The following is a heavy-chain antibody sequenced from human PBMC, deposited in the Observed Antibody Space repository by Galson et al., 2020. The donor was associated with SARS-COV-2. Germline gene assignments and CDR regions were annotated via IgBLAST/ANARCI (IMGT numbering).Heavy chain of an antibody. CDR1: GFTFNTYT. J-gene: IGHJ4*02. CDR3: ARYCSSTSSCPNDY. D-gene: IGHD2-2*01. V-gene: IGHV3-21*01. Sequence: ETLSLTCAASGFTFNTYTMNWVRQAPGKGLEWVSSISSSSNYIYYTDSVKGRFTISRDNAKNSLSLQMNSLRAEDTAVYYCARYCSSTSSCPNDYWGQGTLVTVSS. CDR2: ISSSSNYI.